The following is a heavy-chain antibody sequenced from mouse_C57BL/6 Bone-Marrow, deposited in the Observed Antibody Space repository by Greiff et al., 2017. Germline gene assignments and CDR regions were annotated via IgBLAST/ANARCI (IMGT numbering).Heavy chain of an antibody. D-gene: IGHD2-3*01. Sequence: EVKRVESGGDLVKPGGSLKLSCAASGFTFSSYGMSWVRQTPDKRLEWVATISSGGSYTYYPDSVKGRFTISRDNAKNTLYLQMSRLKSEDTAMYYCARWLLRWYFDVWGTGTTVTVSS. CDR2: ISSGGSYT. CDR1: GFTFSSYG. V-gene: IGHV5-6*01. CDR3: ARWLLRWYFDV. J-gene: IGHJ1*03.